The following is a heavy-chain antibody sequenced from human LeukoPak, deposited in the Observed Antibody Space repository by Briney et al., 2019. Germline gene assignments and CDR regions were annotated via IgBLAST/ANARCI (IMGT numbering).Heavy chain of an antibody. Sequence: QAGGSLRLSCAASGFTFSSYAMSWVRQAPGKGLEWVSGISGSGGRTYYTDSVKGRFTISRDNSKNTVYLQMNSLRAEDTAVYYCAKGGVTIFGVDHYYYMDVWGKGTTVTVSS. CDR3: AKGGVTIFGVDHYYYMDV. CDR1: GFTFSSYA. CDR2: ISGSGGRT. V-gene: IGHV3-23*01. J-gene: IGHJ6*03. D-gene: IGHD3-3*01.